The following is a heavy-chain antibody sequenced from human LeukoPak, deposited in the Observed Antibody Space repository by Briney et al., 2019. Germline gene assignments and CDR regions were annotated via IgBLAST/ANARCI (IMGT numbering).Heavy chain of an antibody. CDR1: GGSFSSSSYY. D-gene: IGHD3-16*01. Sequence: SETLSLTCAVYGGSFSSSSYYWVWIRQPPGKELEWIGSINYSGNTYYNPSVKSRVTISVDTSKNQFSLKVTSVTAADTALYYCGRSAGFVHFDHWGQGTLVTVSS. CDR2: INYSGNT. V-gene: IGHV4-39*07. J-gene: IGHJ4*02. CDR3: GRSAGFVHFDH.